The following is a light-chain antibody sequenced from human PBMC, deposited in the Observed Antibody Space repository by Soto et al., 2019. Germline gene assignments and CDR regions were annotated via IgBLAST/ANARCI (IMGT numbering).Light chain of an antibody. V-gene: IGKV3-20*01. CDR3: QRYGSPSWT. CDR1: QSVTSNY. J-gene: IGKJ1*01. Sequence: EIVLTQSPGTLSLSPGERATLSCRASQSVTSNYLAWYQQKPGQAPRLLIFGASSRATGIPDKFSGSGSGTDFTLTISRLEPDDFAVYYCQRYGSPSWTFGQGTKVDIK. CDR2: GAS.